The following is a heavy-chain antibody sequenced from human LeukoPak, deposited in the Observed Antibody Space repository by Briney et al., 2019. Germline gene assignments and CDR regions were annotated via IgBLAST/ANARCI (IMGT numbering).Heavy chain of an antibody. D-gene: IGHD3-10*01. CDR3: AGAFYGSGSYPPYNWFDP. J-gene: IGHJ5*01. CDR2: ISPGDSEC. V-gene: IGHV5-51*01. CDR1: GCSFTKYW. Sequence: GGALKISFQGAGCSFTKYWIGWVRPLPGKGLEWMGVISPGDSECRYSPSFQGQVILSADKSIRTAYLQWSSLKASDTAMYYCAGAFYGSGSYPPYNWFDPWGQGSRVSVSS.